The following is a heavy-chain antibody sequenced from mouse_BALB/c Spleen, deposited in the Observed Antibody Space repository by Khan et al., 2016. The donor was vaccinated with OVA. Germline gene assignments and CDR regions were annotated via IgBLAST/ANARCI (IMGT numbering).Heavy chain of an antibody. Sequence: VQLQQSGAELARPGASVKLSCKSSGYTFTSYWMQWVKQRPGQGLEWIGAIYPGDGDTRYTQKFKGKATLTADKSSNTAYMQLSSLASEDSAVYYCASYRYDYCDYWGQGTTLTVSS. D-gene: IGHD2-14*01. V-gene: IGHV1-87*01. J-gene: IGHJ2*01. CDR2: IYPGDGDT. CDR1: GYTFTSYW. CDR3: ASYRYDYCDY.